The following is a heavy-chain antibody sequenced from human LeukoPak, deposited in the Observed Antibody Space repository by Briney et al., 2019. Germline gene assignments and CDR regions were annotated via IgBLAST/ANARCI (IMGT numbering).Heavy chain of an antibody. D-gene: IGHD3-16*02. Sequence: ASVKVSCKASGYTFTSYGISWVRQAPGQGLEWMGWISAYNGNTNYAQKLQGRVTMTTDRSTNTVYLELRSLRSDDTAVYYCARDRPTMITFGGVIIAAYWGQGTLVSVSS. CDR1: GYTFTSYG. J-gene: IGHJ4*02. CDR2: ISAYNGNT. V-gene: IGHV1-18*01. CDR3: ARDRPTMITFGGVIIAAY.